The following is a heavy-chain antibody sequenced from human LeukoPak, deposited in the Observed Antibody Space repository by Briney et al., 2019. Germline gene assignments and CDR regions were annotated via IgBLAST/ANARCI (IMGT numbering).Heavy chain of an antibody. CDR1: GFTFSSYA. J-gene: IGHJ4*02. D-gene: IGHD3-22*01. CDR2: ISYDGSNK. Sequence: GGSLRLSCAASGFTFSSYAMHWVRQAPGKGLEWVAVISYDGSNKYYADSVKGRFTISRDNSKNTLYLQMNSLRAEDTAVYYCAKDPNYDSSYFDYWGQGTLVTVSS. CDR3: AKDPNYDSSYFDY. V-gene: IGHV3-30*14.